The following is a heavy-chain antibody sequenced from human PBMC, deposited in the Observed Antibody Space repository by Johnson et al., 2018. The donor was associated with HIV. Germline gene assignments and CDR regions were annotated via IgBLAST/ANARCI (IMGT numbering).Heavy chain of an antibody. CDR1: GFTFSSYA. J-gene: IGHJ3*02. Sequence: EVQLVESGGGLVQPGGSLRLSCAASGFTFSSYAMSWVRQAPGKGLEWVSGIYSGGRTYYADSVEGRFTIPRDNSKNTLYLQMNSLRAEDTAVYFCARDRRYYDSSGYYHDAFDIWGQGTMVTVSS. CDR2: IYSGGRT. D-gene: IGHD3-22*01. V-gene: IGHV3-66*01. CDR3: ARDRRYYDSSGYYHDAFDI.